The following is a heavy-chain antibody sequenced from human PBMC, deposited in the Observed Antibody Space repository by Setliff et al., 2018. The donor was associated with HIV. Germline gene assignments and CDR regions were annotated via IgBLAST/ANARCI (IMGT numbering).Heavy chain of an antibody. Sequence: SETLSLTCAVSGYSISSGHYWGGIRQPPGKGLEWIGSIYHSGTTYDNPSLKSRVTISVDTSKNQFSLKLSSVTAADTAVYYCARHGAYEAYYDYMDVWGKGTTVTVSS. J-gene: IGHJ6*03. CDR3: ARHGAYEAYYDYMDV. CDR2: IYHSGTT. CDR1: GYSISSGHY. D-gene: IGHD5-12*01. V-gene: IGHV4-38-2*01.